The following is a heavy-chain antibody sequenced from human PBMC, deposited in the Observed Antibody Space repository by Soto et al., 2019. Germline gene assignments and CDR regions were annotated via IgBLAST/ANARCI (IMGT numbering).Heavy chain of an antibody. Sequence: ASVKVSCKASGYTFTGHYIHWVRQAPEQGPEWMGEIGPESGATRYAQKFQGRVTMTRDMSITTVYMELNNLSPDDTAVYYCGRGRSGQIVVFYWGQGTPVTVS. D-gene: IGHD5-12*01. CDR2: IGPESGAT. CDR1: GYTFTGHY. V-gene: IGHV1-2*02. J-gene: IGHJ4*02. CDR3: GRGRSGQIVVFY.